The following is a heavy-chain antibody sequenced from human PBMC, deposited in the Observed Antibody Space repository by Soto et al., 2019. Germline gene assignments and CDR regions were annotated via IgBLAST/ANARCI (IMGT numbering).Heavy chain of an antibody. CDR2: IYSGGST. J-gene: IGHJ4*02. D-gene: IGHD3-10*01. CDR3: ARCDGSATYCFFFAY. CDR1: GFTVSNSY. V-gene: IGHV3-66*01. Sequence: QTGGSLRLSCAASGFTVSNSYMGWVRQAPGKGLEWVSAIYSGGSTYYADSVKGRFTISRDNSRNTLYLQMNSLRAEDTAVYFCARCDGSATYCFFFAYWGQGTPVTVSS.